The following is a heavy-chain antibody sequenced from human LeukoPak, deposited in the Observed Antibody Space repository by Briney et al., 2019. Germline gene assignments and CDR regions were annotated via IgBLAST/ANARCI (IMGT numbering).Heavy chain of an antibody. D-gene: IGHD6-6*01. CDR2: INSDGSNI. CDR1: GFTFRDFW. CDR3: ARSRYSTSSGGFDR. Sequence: PGGSLRLSCAASGFTFRDFWMHWVRHAPGKGLVWVSRINSDGSNITYADSVKGRFTISRDNAKNTLYLQMNSLRGEDTAVYYCARSRYSTSSGGFDRWGQGSLVTVCS. V-gene: IGHV3-74*01. J-gene: IGHJ4*02.